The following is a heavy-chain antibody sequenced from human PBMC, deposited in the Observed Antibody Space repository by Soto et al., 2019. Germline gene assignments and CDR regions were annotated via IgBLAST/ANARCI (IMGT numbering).Heavy chain of an antibody. V-gene: IGHV3-11*03. J-gene: IGHJ4*02. CDR2: ITSSSDYT. Sequence: GGSLRLSCAASGFTFSDHYMDWVRQAPGKGLDSVSYITSSSDYTNYADSVKGRFTISRDNAKNSLYLQMSSLRAEDTALYYCARHGGTPDLYFDYWGQGTPVTVSS. CDR1: GFTFSDHY. CDR3: ARHGGTPDLYFDY. D-gene: IGHD3-16*01.